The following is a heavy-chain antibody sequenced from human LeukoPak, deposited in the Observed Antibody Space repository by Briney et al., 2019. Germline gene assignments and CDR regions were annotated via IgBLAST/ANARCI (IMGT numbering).Heavy chain of an antibody. V-gene: IGHV3-23*01. D-gene: IGHD1-26*01. Sequence: HPGGSLRLSCAASGFTFSNYAMSWVRQAPGKGLEWVSGIRGSGETTYYADSVKGRFTISRDNSKNTLYLQMNSLRAEDTAVYYCAKGSATPYWGQGTLVTVST. CDR2: IRGSGETT. J-gene: IGHJ4*02. CDR3: AKGSATPY. CDR1: GFTFSNYA.